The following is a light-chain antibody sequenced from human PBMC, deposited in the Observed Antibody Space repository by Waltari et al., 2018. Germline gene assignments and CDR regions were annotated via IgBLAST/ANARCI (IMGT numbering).Light chain of an antibody. CDR2: KAS. V-gene: IGKV1-5*03. CDR1: QSIDIW. Sequence: DIQMTQSPSTLFASVGDRVTITCRASQSIDIWLAWYQQKPGTVPKLLIYKASSLESGVPSRFSGSGFGTEFTLTISSLQPDDFATYYCQQYNNYPMYTFGQGTKLEIK. CDR3: QQYNNYPMYT. J-gene: IGKJ2*01.